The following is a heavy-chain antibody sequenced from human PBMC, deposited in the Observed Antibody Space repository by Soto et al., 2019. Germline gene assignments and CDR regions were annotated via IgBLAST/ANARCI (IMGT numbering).Heavy chain of an antibody. CDR2: IKQDGSEK. J-gene: IGHJ3*02. CDR3: ARKLRFLEWWYAFDI. D-gene: IGHD3-3*01. V-gene: IGHV3-7*05. CDR1: GFTFSSYW. Sequence: GGSLRLSCAASGFTFSSYWMSWVRQAPGKGLEWVANIKQDGSEKYYVDSVKGRFTISRDNAKNSLYLQMNSLRAEDTAVYYCARKLRFLEWWYAFDIWGQGTMVTVSS.